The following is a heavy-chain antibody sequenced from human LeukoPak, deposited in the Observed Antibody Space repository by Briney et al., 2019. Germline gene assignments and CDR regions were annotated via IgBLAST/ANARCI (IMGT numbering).Heavy chain of an antibody. Sequence: GGSLRLSCAASGFTFTSYAMGWVRQAPGKGLEWVSSVSGSGDGTYYADSVKGRFTISRDNSKKALDLHMDSLRAEDTAVYYCAKERLGGNYGDYAVDYWGQGTMVTVSS. CDR3: AKERLGGNYGDYAVDY. CDR1: GFTFTSYA. D-gene: IGHD4-17*01. CDR2: VSGSGDGT. V-gene: IGHV3-23*01. J-gene: IGHJ4*02.